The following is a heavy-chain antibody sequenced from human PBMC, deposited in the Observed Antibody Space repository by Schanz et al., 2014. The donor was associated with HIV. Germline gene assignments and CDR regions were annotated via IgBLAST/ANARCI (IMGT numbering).Heavy chain of an antibody. J-gene: IGHJ4*02. V-gene: IGHV4-31*11. D-gene: IGHD1-1*01. Sequence: QVQLQQWGAGLLKPSETLSLTCAVYGGSITSGGHYWSWIRQHPGKGLEWLGYIYYSGVTYYNPSLRSRITMSIDTSKNQFSLKLSFVTAADTGVYYCARGSGLDYWGQGTQVTVSS. CDR1: GGSITSGGHY. CDR3: ARGSGLDY. CDR2: IYYSGVT.